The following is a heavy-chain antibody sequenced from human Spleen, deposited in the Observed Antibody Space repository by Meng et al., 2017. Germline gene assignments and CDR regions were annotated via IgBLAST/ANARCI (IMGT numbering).Heavy chain of an antibody. V-gene: IGHV4-61*02. Sequence: SETLSLTCTVSGGSISSGSYYWSWIRQPAGKGLEWIGRIYTSGSTNYNPSLKSRVTISVDTSKNQFSLKLSSVTAADTAVYYCARVGESRNLFGGHYFDSWGQGTLVTVSS. J-gene: IGHJ4*02. D-gene: IGHD3-16*01. CDR2: IYTSGST. CDR1: GGSISSGSYY. CDR3: ARVGESRNLFGGHYFDS.